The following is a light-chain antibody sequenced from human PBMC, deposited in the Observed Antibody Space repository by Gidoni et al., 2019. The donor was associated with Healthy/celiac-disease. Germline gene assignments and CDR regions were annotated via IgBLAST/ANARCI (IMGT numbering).Light chain of an antibody. CDR1: QDISTY. Sequence: DIQMTQSPSSLSASVGDRVTITCQASQDISTYLNWYQQKPGKAPKLLIYDASNLETGVPSRFSGSGSGTDFTFTISSRQPEDSATYYCQQYDNLPITFGQGTRLEIK. V-gene: IGKV1-33*01. J-gene: IGKJ5*01. CDR2: DAS. CDR3: QQYDNLPIT.